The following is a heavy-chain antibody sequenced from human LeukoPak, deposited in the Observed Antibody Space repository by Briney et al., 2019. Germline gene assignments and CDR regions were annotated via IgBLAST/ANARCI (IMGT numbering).Heavy chain of an antibody. CDR2: IRSKAYGGTT. D-gene: IGHD6-19*01. J-gene: IGHJ4*02. CDR1: GFTFGDYA. CDR3: SRVTSSSGWPNFDY. V-gene: IGHV3-49*04. Sequence: PGGSLRLSCTASGFTFGDYAMSWVRQAPGKGLERVGFIRSKAYGGTTEYAASVKGRFTISRDGSKSIAYLQMSSLKTEDTAMYYCSRVTSSSGWPNFDYWGQGTLVTVSS.